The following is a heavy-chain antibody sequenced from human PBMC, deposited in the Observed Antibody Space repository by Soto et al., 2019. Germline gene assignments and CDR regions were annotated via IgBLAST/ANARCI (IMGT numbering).Heavy chain of an antibody. CDR2: IIPVFGTP. J-gene: IGHJ6*02. Sequence: ASVKVSCKASGGTFSSYAISWFRQSPGQGLEWMGGIIPVFGTPSYAQKFQGRVTIAADEATSTVYMELSSLRSEDTAVYYCARDERYCINGVCPYAMDVWGQGTTVTVSS. CDR1: GGTFSSYA. V-gene: IGHV1-69*13. CDR3: ARDERYCINGVCPYAMDV. D-gene: IGHD2-8*01.